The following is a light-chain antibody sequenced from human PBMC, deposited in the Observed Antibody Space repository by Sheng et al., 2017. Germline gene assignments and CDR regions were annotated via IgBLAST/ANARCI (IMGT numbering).Light chain of an antibody. J-gene: IGLJ2*01. V-gene: IGLV3-9*01. CDR1: NIGRKN. CDR2: RDT. CDR3: QVWDSSTAFVV. Sequence: SYELTQPLSVSVALGQTAKITCGGNNIGRKNVHWLQKKPGQAPVLVIYRDTNRPSGVPERFSASNSGNTATLTISRVQDGDEAAYYCQVWDSSTAFVVFGGGTKVTVL.